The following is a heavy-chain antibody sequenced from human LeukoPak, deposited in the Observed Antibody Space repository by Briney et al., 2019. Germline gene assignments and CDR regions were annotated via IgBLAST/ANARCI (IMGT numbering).Heavy chain of an antibody. CDR3: ARGLLCGSCYHTFDY. D-gene: IGHD2-15*01. CDR1: GFTFSSYE. J-gene: IGHJ4*02. V-gene: IGHV3-48*03. CDR2: ISSSGSTT. Sequence: GGSLRLSCAASGFTFSSYEMNWVRQAPGKGLEWVSYISSSGSTTYYADSVKGRFTISRDNAKNSLHLQMNSLRAEDTAVYYCARGLLCGSCYHTFDYWGQGTLVTVSS.